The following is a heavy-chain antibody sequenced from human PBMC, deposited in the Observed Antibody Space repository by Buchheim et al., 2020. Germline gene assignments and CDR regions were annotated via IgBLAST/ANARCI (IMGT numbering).Heavy chain of an antibody. J-gene: IGHJ4*02. Sequence: QVQLVESGGGVVQPGRSMRLSCAASGFTFSSYGMHWVRQAPGKGLEWVAVIWYDGSKIYYAASVKGRFTISRDNSKNTLYLQMDSLRAEDTAVYYCARGVAAADHWGQGTL. CDR1: GFTFSSYG. CDR3: ARGVAAADH. CDR2: IWYDGSKI. V-gene: IGHV3-33*01. D-gene: IGHD6-13*01.